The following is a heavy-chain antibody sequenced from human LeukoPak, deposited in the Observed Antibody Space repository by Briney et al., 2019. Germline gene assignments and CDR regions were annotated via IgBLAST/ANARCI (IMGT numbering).Heavy chain of an antibody. CDR3: ARDHPEVTMVRGVRSYYYYGMDV. J-gene: IGHJ6*02. CDR2: IYYSGST. V-gene: IGHV4-59*12. CDR1: GGSISSYY. Sequence: SETLSLTCTVSGGSISSYYWSWIRQPPGKGLEWIGYIYYSGSTYYNPSLKSRVTISVDTSKNQFSLKLSSVTAADTAVYYCARDHPEVTMVRGVRSYYYYGMDVWGQGTTVTVSS. D-gene: IGHD3-10*01.